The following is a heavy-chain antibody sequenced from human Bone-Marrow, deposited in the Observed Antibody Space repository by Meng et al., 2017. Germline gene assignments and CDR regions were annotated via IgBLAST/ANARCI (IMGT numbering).Heavy chain of an antibody. V-gene: IGHV1-3*01. CDR1: GYAFTSYS. CDR3: ASDATDLKQPLHTDY. CDR2: INAANGNT. D-gene: IGHD6-13*01. J-gene: IGHJ4*02. Sequence: ASVKVSCKASGYAFTSYSMHWVRQAPGQSLEWMGWINAANGNTKSSQKFEGRVSITWDTSASAAYMVLSSLRSEDTAVYYCASDATDLKQPLHTDYWGQGTLVTVSS.